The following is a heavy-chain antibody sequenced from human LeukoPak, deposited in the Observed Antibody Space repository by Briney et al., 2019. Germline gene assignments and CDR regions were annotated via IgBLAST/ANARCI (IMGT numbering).Heavy chain of an antibody. Sequence: PGGSLRLSCAASGFTFSSYWMSWVRQAPGKGLXXXXXIKQDGSEKYYVDSVKGRFTISRDNAKNSLYLQMNSLRAEDTAVYYCARDYYGSGSYYNRGFDYWGQGTLVTVSS. CDR1: GFTFSSYW. V-gene: IGHV3-7*03. J-gene: IGHJ4*02. CDR3: ARDYYGSGSYYNRGFDY. D-gene: IGHD3-10*01. CDR2: IKQDGSEK.